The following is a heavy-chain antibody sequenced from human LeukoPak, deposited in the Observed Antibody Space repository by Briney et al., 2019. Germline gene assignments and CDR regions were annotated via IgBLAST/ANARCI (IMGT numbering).Heavy chain of an antibody. CDR3: AKDVAAVGTIPDY. D-gene: IGHD6-13*01. CDR2: ISYDGSNK. Sequence: GGSLRLSCAASGFTFSNSGMHWVRQAPGKGLEWVAVISYDGSNKQYVDSVKGRFTISRDNSKNTLYLQMNSLRDEDTAVYYCAKDVAAVGTIPDYWGQGTLVTVSS. J-gene: IGHJ4*02. V-gene: IGHV3-30*18. CDR1: GFTFSNSG.